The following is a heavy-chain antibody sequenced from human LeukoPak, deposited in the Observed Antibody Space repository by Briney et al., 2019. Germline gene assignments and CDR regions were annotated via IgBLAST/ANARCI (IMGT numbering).Heavy chain of an antibody. Sequence: SSETLSLTCTVSGGSISSYYWSWIRQPPGKGLEWIGYIYYSGSTNYNPSLKSRVTISVDTSKNQFSLKLSSVTAADTAVYYCARDGGYDSSGYYSETNYFDYWGQGTLVTVSS. CDR3: ARDGGYDSSGYYSETNYFDY. CDR2: IYYSGST. CDR1: GGSISSYY. J-gene: IGHJ4*02. V-gene: IGHV4-59*01. D-gene: IGHD3-22*01.